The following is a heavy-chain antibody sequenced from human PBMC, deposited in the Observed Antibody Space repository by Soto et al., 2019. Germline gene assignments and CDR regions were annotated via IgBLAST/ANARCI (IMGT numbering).Heavy chain of an antibody. Sequence: SETRSRTCTVSGASISWFCWSWIRKSAGKGLEWMGRIYATGTTDYNPSLKSRVMMSVDTSKKQFSLKLRSVTAADTAVYYCVRDGTKTLRDWFDPWGQGISVTVSS. CDR2: IYATGTT. CDR1: GASISWFC. V-gene: IGHV4-4*07. J-gene: IGHJ5*02. D-gene: IGHD1-1*01. CDR3: VRDGTKTLRDWFDP.